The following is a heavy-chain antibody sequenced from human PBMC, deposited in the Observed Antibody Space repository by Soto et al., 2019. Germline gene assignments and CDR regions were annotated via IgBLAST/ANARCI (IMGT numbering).Heavy chain of an antibody. D-gene: IGHD3-22*01. J-gene: IGHJ4*02. CDR1: GYTFTGYY. Sequence: ASVKVSCKASGYTFTGYYMHWVRQAPGQGLEWMGWINPNSGGTNYAQKFQGRVTMTRDTSISTAYMELSGLRSDDTAVYYCARGPYYYDRSGYFSLDYWGQGTPVTVSS. V-gene: IGHV1-2*02. CDR3: ARGPYYYDRSGYFSLDY. CDR2: INPNSGGT.